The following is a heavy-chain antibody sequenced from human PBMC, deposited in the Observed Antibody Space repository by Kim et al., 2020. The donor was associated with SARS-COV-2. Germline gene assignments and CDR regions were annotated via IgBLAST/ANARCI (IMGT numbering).Heavy chain of an antibody. D-gene: IGHD3-10*01. V-gene: IGHV3-66*01. CDR2: IYSGGST. Sequence: GGSLRLSCAASGFTVSSNFMSWVRQAPGKGLEWVSVIYSGGSTYYADSVKGRFTISRDNSKNTLYLQMNSLRAEDTAVYYCARSLITMVRGAGTFDYWGQGTLVTVSS. J-gene: IGHJ4*02. CDR3: ARSLITMVRGAGTFDY. CDR1: GFTVSSNF.